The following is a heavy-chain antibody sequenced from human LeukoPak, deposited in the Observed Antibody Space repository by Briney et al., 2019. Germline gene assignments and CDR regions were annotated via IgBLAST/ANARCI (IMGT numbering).Heavy chain of an antibody. CDR2: MNPNSGNT. CDR3: ARGDGRFLEWLYYYYYGMDV. CDR1: GYTFTSYG. D-gene: IGHD3-3*01. V-gene: IGHV1-8*02. J-gene: IGHJ6*02. Sequence: ASVKVSCKASGYTFTSYGISWVRQATGQGLEWMGWMNPNSGNTGYAQKFQGRVTMTRNTSISTAYMELSSLRSEDTAVYYCARGDGRFLEWLYYYYYGMDVWGQGTTVTVSS.